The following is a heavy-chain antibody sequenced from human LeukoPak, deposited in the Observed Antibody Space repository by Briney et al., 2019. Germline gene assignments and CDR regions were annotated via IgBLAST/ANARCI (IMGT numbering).Heavy chain of an antibody. CDR1: GFTFSSYN. D-gene: IGHD6-19*01. Sequence: PGGSLRLSCAASGFTFSSYNMNWVRQAPGKGLEWVSSISSSSSYIYYADSVKGRFTISRDNAKNSLYLQMNSLRAEDTAVYYCARDDSEDIAVAGFDYWGRGTLVTVSS. V-gene: IGHV3-21*01. J-gene: IGHJ4*02. CDR2: ISSSSSYI. CDR3: ARDDSEDIAVAGFDY.